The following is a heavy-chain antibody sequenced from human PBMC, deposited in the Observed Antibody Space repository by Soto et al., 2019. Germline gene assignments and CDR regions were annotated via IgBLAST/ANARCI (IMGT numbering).Heavy chain of an antibody. V-gene: IGHV6-1*01. J-gene: IGHJ3*02. Sequence: PSQTLSLTCAISGDSVSSNSAAWNWIRQSPSRGLEWLGRTYYRSKWYNDYAVSVKSRITINPDTSKNQFSLQLNSVTPEDTAVYYCARSLSLTPRAGGAFDIWGQGTMVTVSS. CDR2: TYYRSKWYN. CDR1: GDSVSSNSAA. D-gene: IGHD3-10*01. CDR3: ARSLSLTPRAGGAFDI.